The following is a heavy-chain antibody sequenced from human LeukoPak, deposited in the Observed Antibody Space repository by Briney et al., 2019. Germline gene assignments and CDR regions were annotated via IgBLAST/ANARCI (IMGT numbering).Heavy chain of an antibody. J-gene: IGHJ4*02. CDR3: TKAPGPYVIGY. Sequence: PGGSLRLSCAASGFLVSSCGMHWVRQAPGKGLGWVGVIWSNGNNKYYADSVKGRFTISRDNSKNTLYLQMDSLRAEDTAVYYCTKAPGPYVIGYWGQGTLVTVSS. V-gene: IGHV3-33*03. CDR1: GFLVSSCG. CDR2: IWSNGNNK. D-gene: IGHD2/OR15-2a*01.